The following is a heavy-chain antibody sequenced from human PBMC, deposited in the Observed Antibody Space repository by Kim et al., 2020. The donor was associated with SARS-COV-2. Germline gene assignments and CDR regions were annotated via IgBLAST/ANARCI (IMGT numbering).Heavy chain of an antibody. CDR3: AKVGGWGGNSRRGDYYYGMDV. D-gene: IGHD2-21*01. CDR2: ISYDGNNE. CDR1: GFTFTSYG. J-gene: IGHJ6*02. Sequence: GGSLRLSCAASGFTFTSYGMHWVRQAPGKGLEWVAVISYDGNNEFYADSVKGRFTISRDNYKKTLYLQMNSLRAEDTAVYYCAKVGGWGGNSRRGDYYYGMDVWGQGTTVTVSS. V-gene: IGHV3-30*18.